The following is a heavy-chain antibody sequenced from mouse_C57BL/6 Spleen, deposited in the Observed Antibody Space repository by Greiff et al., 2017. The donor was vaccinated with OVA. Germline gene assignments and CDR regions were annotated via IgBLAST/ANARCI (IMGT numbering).Heavy chain of an antibody. J-gene: IGHJ4*01. Sequence: VQLQESGAELVKPGASVKLSCKASGYTFTEYTIHWVKQRSGPGLEWIGWFYPGSGSIKYNEKFKDKATFPAYKSSSTVYRWLSRLTSEDSAVYFCARHEGGGTDYVSSYAMDYWGQGTSVTVSS. V-gene: IGHV1-62-2*01. CDR1: GYTFTEYT. D-gene: IGHD1-1*01. CDR3: ARHEGGGTDYVSSYAMDY. CDR2: FYPGSGSI.